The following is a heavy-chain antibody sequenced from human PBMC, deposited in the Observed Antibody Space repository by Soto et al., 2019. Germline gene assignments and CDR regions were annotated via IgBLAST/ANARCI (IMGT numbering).Heavy chain of an antibody. V-gene: IGHV3-23*01. J-gene: IGHJ4*02. CDR2: ISGSGGST. Sequence: GGSLRLSCAASGFTFSSYAMSWVRQAPGKGLEWVSAISGSGGSTYYADSVKGRFTISRDNSKNTLYLQMNSLRAEDTAVYYCASHPLYGSGSPIDYWGQGTLVTVSS. CDR3: ASHPLYGSGSPIDY. D-gene: IGHD3-10*01. CDR1: GFTFSSYA.